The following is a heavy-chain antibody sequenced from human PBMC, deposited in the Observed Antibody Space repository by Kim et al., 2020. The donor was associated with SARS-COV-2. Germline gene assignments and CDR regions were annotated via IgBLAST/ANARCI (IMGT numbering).Heavy chain of an antibody. J-gene: IGHJ4*02. V-gene: IGHV3-23*01. CDR3: AKGDCGSISCYTIDY. Sequence: VKGRSTIFRDNSKTTLYLQMSSLRAEDTAVYYCAKGDCGSISCYTIDYWGRGTLVTVSS. D-gene: IGHD2-2*02.